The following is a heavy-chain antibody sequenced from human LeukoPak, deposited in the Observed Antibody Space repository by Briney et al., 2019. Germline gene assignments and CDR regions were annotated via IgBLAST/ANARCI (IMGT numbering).Heavy chain of an antibody. CDR3: ARAGAQPYYYYGMDV. J-gene: IGHJ6*02. V-gene: IGHV4-61*08. CDR1: GGSISSGGYY. CDR2: IYYSGST. Sequence: SETLSLTCTVSGGSISSGGYYWSWIRQHPGKGLEWIGYIYYSGSTNYNPSLKSRVTISVDTSKNQFSLKLSSVTAADTAVYYCARAGAQPYYYYGMDVWGQGTTVTVSS.